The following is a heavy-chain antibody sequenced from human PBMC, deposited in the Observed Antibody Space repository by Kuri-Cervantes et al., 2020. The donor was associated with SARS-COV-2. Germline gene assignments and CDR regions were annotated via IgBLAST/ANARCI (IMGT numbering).Heavy chain of an antibody. CDR3: SRDEGGAAGQESIFDY. D-gene: IGHD6-13*01. J-gene: IGHJ4*02. Sequence: SVKVSCKASGDTFNSHTISWVRQAPGQGLEWMGGIVPIFGTPDYAQKFQGRVTITVDTSIAYMELFSLRSDDTAVYYCSRDEGGAAGQESIFDYWGQGTLVTVSS. V-gene: IGHV1-69*13. CDR1: GDTFNSHT. CDR2: IVPIFGTP.